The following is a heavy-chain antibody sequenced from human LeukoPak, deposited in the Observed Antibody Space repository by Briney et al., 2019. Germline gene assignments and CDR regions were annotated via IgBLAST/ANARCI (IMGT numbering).Heavy chain of an antibody. CDR3: ARPGFSSGWDY. V-gene: IGHV3-7*01. Sequence: GGSLRLSCAASGFTFSGYWMSWVRQAPGKGLEWVANIKQDGSEIYYVDSVKGRFTISRDNAQNSLYLQMNSLRAEDTAVYYCARPGFSSGWDYWGQGTLVTVSS. D-gene: IGHD6-19*01. CDR1: GFTFSGYW. CDR2: IKQDGSEI. J-gene: IGHJ4*02.